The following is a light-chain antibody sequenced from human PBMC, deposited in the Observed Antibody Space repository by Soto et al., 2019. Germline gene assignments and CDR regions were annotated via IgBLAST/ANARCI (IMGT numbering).Light chain of an antibody. CDR1: QSISSY. Sequence: DIQMTQSPSSLSASVGDRVNITCRASQSISSYLNWYQQKPGKAPKLLVYAAYRLQSGVPSRFSGTGSGTDFTLTISSLQPEDCATYYCQQIFRTPFTFGPVNKLDIK. J-gene: IGKJ3*01. CDR2: AAY. V-gene: IGKV1-39*01. CDR3: QQIFRTPFT.